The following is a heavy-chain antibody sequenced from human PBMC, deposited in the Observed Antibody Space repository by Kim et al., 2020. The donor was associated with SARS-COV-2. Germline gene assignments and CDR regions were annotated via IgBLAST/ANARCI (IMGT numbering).Heavy chain of an antibody. CDR1: GGSISRGDYF. Sequence: SETLSLTCTVSGGSISRGDYFLSWIRQPPGKGLDWIGYIFYSGSTYYNPSLKSRVTISVDTSQNQFSLKLSSVTAADTAVYYCARSLGEYGMDVWGQGTTVTVSS. J-gene: IGHJ6*02. CDR2: IFYSGST. D-gene: IGHD7-27*01. V-gene: IGHV4-30-4*01. CDR3: ARSLGEYGMDV.